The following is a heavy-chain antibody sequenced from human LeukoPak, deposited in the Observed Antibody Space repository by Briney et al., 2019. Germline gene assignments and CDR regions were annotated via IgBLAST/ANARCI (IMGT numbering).Heavy chain of an antibody. D-gene: IGHD2-2*01. CDR3: AREGAPPDIVVVPAALDWFDP. V-gene: IGHV3-66*01. Sequence: PGGSLRLSCAASGFTVSSNYMSWVRQAPGKGLEWVSVIYSGGSTYYADSVKGRFTISRDNSKNTLYLQMNSLRAEDTAVYYCAREGAPPDIVVVPAALDWFDPWGQGTLVTV. CDR1: GFTVSSNY. CDR2: IYSGGST. J-gene: IGHJ5*02.